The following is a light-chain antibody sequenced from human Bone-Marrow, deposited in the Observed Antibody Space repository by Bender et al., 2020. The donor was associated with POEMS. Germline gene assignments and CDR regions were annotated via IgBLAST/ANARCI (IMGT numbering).Light chain of an antibody. V-gene: IGLV3-25*03. CDR2: KDR. CDR3: QSVDTSGIYAV. Sequence: SDELTQPPSVSVSPGQTARITCSGDVLPKQYAYWYQQKPGQAPVQVIYKDRERPSGIPERFSGSSSGTRATLTISGVQAEDEADYYCQSVDTSGIYAVFGGGTRLTVL. CDR1: VLPKQY. J-gene: IGLJ2*01.